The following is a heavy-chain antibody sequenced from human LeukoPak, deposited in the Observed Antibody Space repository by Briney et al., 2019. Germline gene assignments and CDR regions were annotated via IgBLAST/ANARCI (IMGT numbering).Heavy chain of an antibody. V-gene: IGHV1-69*04. J-gene: IGHJ4*02. Sequence: SVKVSCKASGGTFSSYAISWVRQAPGQGLEWMGRIIPILGIANYAQKFQGRVTITADKSTSTAYMELSSLGSEDTAVYYCAVGKQQLVLPYWGQGTLVTVSS. CDR2: IIPILGIA. D-gene: IGHD6-13*01. CDR1: GGTFSSYA. CDR3: AVGKQQLVLPY.